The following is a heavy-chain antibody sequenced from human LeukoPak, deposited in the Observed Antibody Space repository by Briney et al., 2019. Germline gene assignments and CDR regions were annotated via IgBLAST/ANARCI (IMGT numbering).Heavy chain of an antibody. Sequence: GRSLRLSCAASGFTFSSYAMHWVRQAPGKGLEWVAVISYDGSNKYYADSVKGRFTISRDNSKNTLYLQMNSLRAEDTAVYYCARGTDGDYAADYWGQGTLVTVSS. J-gene: IGHJ4*02. D-gene: IGHD4-17*01. CDR2: ISYDGSNK. CDR3: ARGTDGDYAADY. V-gene: IGHV3-30*04. CDR1: GFTFSSYA.